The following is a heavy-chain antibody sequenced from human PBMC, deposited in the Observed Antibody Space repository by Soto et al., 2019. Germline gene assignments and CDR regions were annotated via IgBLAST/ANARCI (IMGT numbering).Heavy chain of an antibody. Sequence: QVQLQESGPGLVKPSQTLSFTCTVSGGSISSGGYYWSWIRQHPGKGLEWIGYIYSSAYTYCNPSVARRVTIAVHMATNPSALKLSSVTASATSGYYSARGIMVGDNGSGMDYWGQGTLVTVSS. V-gene: IGHV4-31*03. CDR1: GGSISSGGYY. D-gene: IGHD3-10*01. J-gene: IGHJ4*02. CDR3: ARGIMVGDNGSGMDY. CDR2: IYSSAYT.